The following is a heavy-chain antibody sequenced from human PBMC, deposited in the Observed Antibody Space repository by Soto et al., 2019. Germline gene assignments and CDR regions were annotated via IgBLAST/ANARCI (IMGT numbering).Heavy chain of an antibody. Sequence: QVPGKGLEWMGKIDPSDSYTNYSPSFQGHVTISADKSINTAYLQWSSLKASDTAIYYCTRTRILAARPFGGVDPWGQGTLVTVSS. D-gene: IGHD6-6*01. V-gene: IGHV5-10-1*01. J-gene: IGHJ5*02. CDR3: TRTRILAARPFGGVDP. CDR2: IDPSDSYT.